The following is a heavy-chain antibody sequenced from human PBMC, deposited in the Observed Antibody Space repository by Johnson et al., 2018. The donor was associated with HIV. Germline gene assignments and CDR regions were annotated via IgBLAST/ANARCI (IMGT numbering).Heavy chain of an antibody. Sequence: QVQLVESGGDLVQPGRSLRLSCEASGFSFSRYAMHWVRQAPGKGLEWVAVISYDGNNKYYADSVKGPFTISRDNSKNTLYLQMNSLRAKDTAVYYCARDWELGAFDIWGQGTMVTVSS. CDR3: ARDWELGAFDI. CDR2: ISYDGNNK. V-gene: IGHV3-30-3*01. J-gene: IGHJ3*02. D-gene: IGHD1-7*01. CDR1: GFSFSRYA.